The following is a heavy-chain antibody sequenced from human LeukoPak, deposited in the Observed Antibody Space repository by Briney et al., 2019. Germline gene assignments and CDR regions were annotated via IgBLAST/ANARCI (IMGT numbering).Heavy chain of an antibody. CDR3: VKGTYIVGATKSSGFFDY. Sequence: PGGSLRLSCAASGFTFSSYAMHWVRQAPGEGLEYVSAISSNGGSTYYADSVKGRFTISRDNSKNTLYLQVSSLRAEDTAVYYCVKGTYIVGATKSSGFFDYWGQGTLVTVSS. CDR2: ISSNGGST. V-gene: IGHV3-64D*06. D-gene: IGHD1-26*01. CDR1: GFTFSSYA. J-gene: IGHJ4*02.